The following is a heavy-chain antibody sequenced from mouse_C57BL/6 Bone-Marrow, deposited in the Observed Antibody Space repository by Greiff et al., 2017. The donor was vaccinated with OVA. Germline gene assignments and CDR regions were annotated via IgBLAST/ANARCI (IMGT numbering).Heavy chain of an antibody. Sequence: QVQLQQPGAELVKPGASVKLSCKASGYTFTSYWMQWVKQRPGQGLEWIGEIDPSDSYTNYNQKFKGKATLTVDTSSSTAYMQLSSLTSEDSAVYYCAREGGYYVGAWFAYWGQGTLVTVSA. D-gene: IGHD2-3*01. V-gene: IGHV1-50*01. CDR3: AREGGYYVGAWFAY. CDR2: IDPSDSYT. J-gene: IGHJ3*01. CDR1: GYTFTSYW.